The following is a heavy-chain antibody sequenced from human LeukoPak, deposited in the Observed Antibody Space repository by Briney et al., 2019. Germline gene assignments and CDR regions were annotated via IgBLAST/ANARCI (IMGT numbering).Heavy chain of an antibody. V-gene: IGHV4-34*01. Sequence: SETLSLTCAVYGGSFSGYYWSWIRQPPGKGLEWIGEINHSGSTNYNPSLKSRVTISVDTSKNQFSLKLSSVTAADTAVYYCARDGGPLYDYVWGSYRIDYWGQGTLVTVSS. CDR3: ARDGGPLYDYVWGSYRIDY. CDR2: INHSGST. D-gene: IGHD3-16*02. J-gene: IGHJ4*02. CDR1: GGSFSGYY.